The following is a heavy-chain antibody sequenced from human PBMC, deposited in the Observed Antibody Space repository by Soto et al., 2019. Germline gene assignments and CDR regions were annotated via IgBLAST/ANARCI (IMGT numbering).Heavy chain of an antibody. V-gene: IGHV1-46*01. Sequence: ASVKVSCKASGYTFTSYYMHWVRQAPGQGLEWMGIINPSGGSTSYAQKFQGRVTMTRDTSTSTVYMELSSLRSEDTAVYYCASPTDTAKYYYYGMDVWGQGTTVTVSS. J-gene: IGHJ6*02. CDR3: ASPTDTAKYYYYGMDV. CDR2: INPSGGST. CDR1: GYTFTSYY. D-gene: IGHD5-18*01.